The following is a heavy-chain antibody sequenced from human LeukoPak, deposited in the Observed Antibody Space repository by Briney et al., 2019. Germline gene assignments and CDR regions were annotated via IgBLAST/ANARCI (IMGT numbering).Heavy chain of an antibody. CDR1: GYSISSGHY. D-gene: IGHD3-16*01. CDR2: IYHSGST. V-gene: IGHV4-38-2*02. Sequence: SETLSLTCTVSGYSISSGHYWGWIRQPPGKGLEWIGSIYHSGSTYYNPSLKSRVTISVDTSKNQFSLKLSSVTAADAAVYYCVFGAQKAAFDIWGQGTMVTVSS. CDR3: VFGAQKAAFDI. J-gene: IGHJ3*02.